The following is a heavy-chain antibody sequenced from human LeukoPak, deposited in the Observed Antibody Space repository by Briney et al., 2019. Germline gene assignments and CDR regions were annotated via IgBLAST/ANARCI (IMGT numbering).Heavy chain of an antibody. CDR3: ARGGNVWGSYRFYYFDY. Sequence: SGTLSLTCAVSGGSISSSNWWSWVRQPPGKGLEWIGGIYHSGSTNYNPSLKSRVTISVDKSKNQFSLKPSSVTAADTAVYYCARGGNVWGSYRFYYFDYWGQGTLVTVSS. CDR2: IYHSGST. V-gene: IGHV4-4*02. CDR1: GGSISSSNW. D-gene: IGHD3-16*02. J-gene: IGHJ4*02.